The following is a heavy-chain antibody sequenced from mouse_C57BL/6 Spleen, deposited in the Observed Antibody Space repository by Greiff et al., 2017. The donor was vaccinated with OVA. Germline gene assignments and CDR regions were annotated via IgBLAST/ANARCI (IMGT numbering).Heavy chain of an antibody. D-gene: IGHD1-1*01. CDR3: ARLVTTVVADYAMDD. J-gene: IGHJ4*01. Sequence: EVHLVESGGDLVKPGGSLKLSCAASGFTFSSYGMSWVRQTPDKRLEWVATISSGGSYTYYPDSVKGRFTISRDNAKNTLYLQMGSLKSEDTAMYYCARLVTTVVADYAMDDWGQGTSVTVSS. CDR1: GFTFSSYG. CDR2: ISSGGSYT. V-gene: IGHV5-6*01.